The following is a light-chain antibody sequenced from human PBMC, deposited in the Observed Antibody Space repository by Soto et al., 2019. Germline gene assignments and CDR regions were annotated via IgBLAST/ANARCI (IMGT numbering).Light chain of an antibody. CDR2: DAS. CDR3: QQRSNWPPWT. J-gene: IGKJ1*01. CDR1: QSVSSY. V-gene: IGKV3-11*01. Sequence: EIVLTQSPATLSLSPGERATLSCRASQSVSSYLAWYQQKPGQAPRLLIYDASNRATGIPARFSGSGSGTDFTLTISSLEHEDVGVYYCQQRSNWPPWTFGQGTKVEIK.